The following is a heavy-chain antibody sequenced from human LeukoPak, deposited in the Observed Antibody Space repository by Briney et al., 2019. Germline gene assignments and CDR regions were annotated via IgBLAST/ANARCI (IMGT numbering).Heavy chain of an antibody. J-gene: IGHJ4*02. Sequence: GGSLRLTCVASGFTSSSYAMNWVRQAPGKGLEWVSGFSGSGGRTYYADSVKGRFTISRDNSKNTLCLQLHRLRAEDTALYYCAKSVGSGWFYFDYWGQGTLVTVSS. V-gene: IGHV3-23*01. CDR1: GFTSSSYA. CDR3: AKSVGSGWFYFDY. CDR2: FSGSGGRT. D-gene: IGHD6-19*01.